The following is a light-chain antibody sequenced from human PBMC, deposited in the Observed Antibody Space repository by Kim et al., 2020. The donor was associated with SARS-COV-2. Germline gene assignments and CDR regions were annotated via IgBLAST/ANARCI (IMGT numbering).Light chain of an antibody. J-gene: IGKJ5*01. CDR1: QDIRNG. Sequence: ASVGDRVTITCRASQDIRNGLGGYQQNPGRAPKRLIYGASSLQSGVPSRFSGSGSGTEFTLTISSLQPEDFATYFCLQHNTYPITFGRGTRLEIK. V-gene: IGKV1-17*01. CDR3: LQHNTYPIT. CDR2: GAS.